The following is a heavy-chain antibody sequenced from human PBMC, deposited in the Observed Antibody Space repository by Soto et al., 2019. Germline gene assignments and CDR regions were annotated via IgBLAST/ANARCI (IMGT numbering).Heavy chain of an antibody. Sequence: SETLSLTCTVSGGSISSSYWSWIRQPPGKGLEWLAYIYDDGSANYNPSLKSRATISLDMSKNQFSLKLTSVTAADTAVYYCARDKYCSGGSCRKNWFDPWGQGTLVTVS. J-gene: IGHJ5*02. V-gene: IGHV4-59*01. D-gene: IGHD2-15*01. CDR2: IYDDGSA. CDR1: GGSISSSY. CDR3: ARDKYCSGGSCRKNWFDP.